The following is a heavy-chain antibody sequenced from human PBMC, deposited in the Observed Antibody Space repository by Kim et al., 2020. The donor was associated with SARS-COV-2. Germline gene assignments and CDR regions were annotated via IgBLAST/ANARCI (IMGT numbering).Heavy chain of an antibody. Sequence: ASVKVSFKASGYTFDTYSLYWVRQAPGQRFEWMGWINGGNGNTRYSQNFQGRVTITRDTSATTAYMELSSLTFKDTAVYYCAREGSGSYNWLDPWGQGTL. J-gene: IGHJ5*02. CDR1: GYTFDTYS. V-gene: IGHV1-3*01. CDR2: INGGNGNT. D-gene: IGHD3-10*01. CDR3: AREGSGSYNWLDP.